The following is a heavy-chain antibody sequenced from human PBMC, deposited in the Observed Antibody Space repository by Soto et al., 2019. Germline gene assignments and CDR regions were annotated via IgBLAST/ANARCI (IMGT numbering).Heavy chain of an antibody. D-gene: IGHD3-10*01. CDR3: ASSYGSGYRAFDY. CDR1: GYTFTSRY. J-gene: IGHJ4*02. Sequence: GASVKVSCKASGYTFTSRYMHWVRQAPGLGLEWMGRVNPIVSMSNYAQKFQGRVTMTADKSTSTAYMELSSLRSEDTAIYYCASSYGSGYRAFDYWGQGALVTVSS. V-gene: IGHV1-46*01. CDR2: VNPIVSMS.